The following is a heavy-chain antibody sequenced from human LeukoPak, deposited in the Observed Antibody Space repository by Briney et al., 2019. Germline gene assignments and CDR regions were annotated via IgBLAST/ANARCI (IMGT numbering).Heavy chain of an antibody. D-gene: IGHD3-22*01. J-gene: IGHJ3*02. CDR1: GFTFDRYT. CDR3: ARGGITMIVVDAFDI. V-gene: IGHV3-43*01. CDR2: IGRRDNNR. Sequence: GGSLRLSCAASGFTFDRYTIHWVRQAPGKGLEWVSLIGRRDNNRYYADSVRGRFTISRDNSKNSLYLQMNSLRAEDTAVYYCARGGITMIVVDAFDIWGQGTMVTVSS.